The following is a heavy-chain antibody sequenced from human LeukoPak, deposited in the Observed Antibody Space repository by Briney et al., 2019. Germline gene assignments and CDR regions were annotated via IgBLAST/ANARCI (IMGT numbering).Heavy chain of an antibody. Sequence: ASVKVSCKASGNTSTSYDVNWVRQATGQGLEWMGWMNPNSGNTGYAQKFQGRVTMTRNTSISTAYMELSSLRSEDTAVYYCARVVRRGYNWFDPLGQGTLVTVSS. CDR1: GNTSTSYD. V-gene: IGHV1-8*01. CDR2: MNPNSGNT. D-gene: IGHD3-10*01. J-gene: IGHJ5*02. CDR3: ARVVRRGYNWFDP.